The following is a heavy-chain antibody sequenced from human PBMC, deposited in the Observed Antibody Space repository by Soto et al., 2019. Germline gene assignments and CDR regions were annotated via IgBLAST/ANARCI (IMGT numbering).Heavy chain of an antibody. CDR1: GFTFSSFN. J-gene: IGHJ4*02. CDR3: ARIYRRDGNKYADY. D-gene: IGHD3-16*02. CDR2: ISASSTTV. Sequence: EVQLVESGGGLVQPGESLRLSCATSGFTFSSFNMHWVRQAPGKGLEWVSYISASSTTVYYADSVKGRFTISRDNAKNSLYLQMNSLRDEDTAVYYCARIYRRDGNKYADYWGPGTLVTVSS. V-gene: IGHV3-48*02.